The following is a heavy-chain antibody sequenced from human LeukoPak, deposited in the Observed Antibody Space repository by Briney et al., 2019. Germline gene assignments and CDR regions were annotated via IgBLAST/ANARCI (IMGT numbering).Heavy chain of an antibody. CDR2: ISGSGGST. CDR1: GFTFSSYA. CDR3: AKVQAVAEYYFDY. D-gene: IGHD6-19*01. V-gene: IGHV3-23*01. J-gene: IGHJ4*02. Sequence: TGGSLRLSCAASGFTFSSYAMSWVRQAPGKGLEWVSAISGSGGSTYYADSVKGRFTISRDNSKNTLYLQMNSLRAEDTAVYYCAKVQAVAEYYFDYWGQGTLVTVSS.